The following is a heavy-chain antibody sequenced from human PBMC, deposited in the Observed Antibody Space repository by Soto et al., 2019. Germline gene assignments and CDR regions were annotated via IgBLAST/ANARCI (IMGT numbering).Heavy chain of an antibody. CDR3: ARVTPGRWRMVRGVHFDY. D-gene: IGHD3-10*01. CDR2: INHSGST. Sequence: SETLSLTCAVYGGSFSGYYWSWIRQPPGKGLEWIGEINHSGSTNYNPSLKSRVTISVDTSKNQFSLKLSSVTAADTAVYYCARVTPGRWRMVRGVHFDYWGQGTLATVSA. V-gene: IGHV4-34*01. J-gene: IGHJ4*02. CDR1: GGSFSGYY.